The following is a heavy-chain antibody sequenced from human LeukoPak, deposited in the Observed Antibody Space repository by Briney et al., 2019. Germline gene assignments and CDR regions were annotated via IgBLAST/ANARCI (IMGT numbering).Heavy chain of an antibody. J-gene: IGHJ6*03. CDR3: ARGDYGSGSYLGLTYYYYMDV. CDR2: MNPNSGNT. V-gene: IGHV1-8*01. D-gene: IGHD3-10*01. Sequence: GASVKVSCKASGYTFTSYDINWVRQATGQGLEWMGWMNPNSGNTGYAQKFQGRVTMTRNTSISTAYMELSSLRSEDTAVYYCARGDYGSGSYLGLTYYYYMDVWGKGTTVTIPS. CDR1: GYTFTSYD.